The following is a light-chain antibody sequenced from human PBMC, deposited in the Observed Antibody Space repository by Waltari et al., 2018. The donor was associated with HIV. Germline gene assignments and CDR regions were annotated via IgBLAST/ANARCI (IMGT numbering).Light chain of an antibody. Sequence: SYDLPPTPSVSVSPGQTPRLNCSRGSLPKNSSSCSRQKAGQAPVLLIYRDIQRPSGIPERISGSGSGTGITLTITGVQAEDEADYFCQSTDYDGTWVFGGGTKLTVL. CDR1: SLPKNS. CDR3: QSTDYDGTWV. J-gene: IGLJ3*02. CDR2: RDI. V-gene: IGLV3-25*03.